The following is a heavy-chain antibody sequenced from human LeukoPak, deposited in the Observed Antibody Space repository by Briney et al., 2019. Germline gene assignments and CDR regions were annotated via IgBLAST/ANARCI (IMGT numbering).Heavy chain of an antibody. CDR2: IYYSGST. V-gene: IGHV4-59*11. D-gene: IGHD5-18*01. CDR3: ARAGYSYGTGYYFDY. Sequence: SETLSLTCTVSGGSISSHYWSWIRQPPGQGLEWIGYIYYSGSTNYNPSLKSRVTISVDTSKNQFSLKLSSVTAADAAVYYCARAGYSYGTGYYFDYWGQGALVTVSS. J-gene: IGHJ4*02. CDR1: GGSISSHY.